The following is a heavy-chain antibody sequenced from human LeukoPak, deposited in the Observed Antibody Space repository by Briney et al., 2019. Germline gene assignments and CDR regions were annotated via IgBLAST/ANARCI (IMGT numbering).Heavy chain of an antibody. CDR2: IFPSGGEI. D-gene: IGHD2-8*02. J-gene: IGHJ4*02. CDR1: GFTFSSYS. CDR3: ATYRQVLLPFES. Sequence: PGGSLRLSCAASGFTFSSYSMNWVRQPPGKGLEWVSSIFPSGGEIHYADSVRGRITISRDNSKSTLSLQMNSLRAEDTAIYYCATYRQVLLPFESWGQGTLVTVSS. V-gene: IGHV3-21*04.